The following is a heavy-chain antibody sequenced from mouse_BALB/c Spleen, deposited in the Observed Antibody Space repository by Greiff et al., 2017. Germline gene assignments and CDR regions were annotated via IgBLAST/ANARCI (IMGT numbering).Heavy chain of an antibody. V-gene: IGHV1S29*02. Sequence: EVQLQQSGPELVKPGASVKISCKASGYTFTDYNMHWVKQSHGKSLEWIGYIYPYNGGTGYNQKFKSKATLTVDNSSSTAYMELRSLTSEDSAVYYCARADYGDDMDYWGQGTSVTVSS. D-gene: IGHD2-4*01. CDR1: GYTFTDYN. J-gene: IGHJ4*01. CDR3: ARADYGDDMDY. CDR2: IYPYNGGT.